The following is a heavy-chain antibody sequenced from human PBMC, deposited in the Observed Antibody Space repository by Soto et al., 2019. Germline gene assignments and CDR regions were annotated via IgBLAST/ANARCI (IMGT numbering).Heavy chain of an antibody. J-gene: IGHJ3*02. D-gene: IGHD3-10*01. Sequence: GGSLRLSCTASGFTFSHYWMAWARQAPGKGLEWVANIGQDGSEKYYVDSVKGRFTISRDNAKNSLFLQMNSLRVEDTAVYYCARDLGLYGSGSYHAFDIWGQGTMVTVSS. CDR3: ARDLGLYGSGSYHAFDI. CDR1: GFTFSHYW. CDR2: IGQDGSEK. V-gene: IGHV3-7*01.